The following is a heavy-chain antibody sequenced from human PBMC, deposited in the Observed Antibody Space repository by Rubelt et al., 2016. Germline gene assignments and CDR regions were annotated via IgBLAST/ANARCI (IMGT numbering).Heavy chain of an antibody. CDR1: GGSFSGYS. J-gene: IGHJ4*02. Sequence: QLQLQESGPGLVKPSETLSLTCAVYGGSFSGYSWTWIRQPPGKGLEWLGEIDHSGNTDYIPSLKSRVSISVDTSKKQISLKMSSVTAADTAVYYCARHDTGSFLFDFWGQGTPVTVSS. D-gene: IGHD1-26*01. V-gene: IGHV4-34*01. CDR3: ARHDTGSFLFDF. CDR2: IDHSGNT.